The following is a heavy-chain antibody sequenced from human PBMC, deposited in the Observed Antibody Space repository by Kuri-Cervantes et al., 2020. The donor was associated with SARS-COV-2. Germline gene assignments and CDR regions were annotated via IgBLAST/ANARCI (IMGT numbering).Heavy chain of an antibody. D-gene: IGHD2-2*01. Sequence: SETLSLTCSVSGYSISSGHYWGWIRQPPGKGLEWIGSIFRSGSAFYNLSLKSRVTMSVDTSKNQFSLKLSSVTAADTAVYYCARGYGSTFMDVWGKGTTVTVSS. V-gene: IGHV4-38-2*02. CDR1: GYSISSGHY. CDR3: ARGYGSTFMDV. J-gene: IGHJ6*03. CDR2: IFRSGSA.